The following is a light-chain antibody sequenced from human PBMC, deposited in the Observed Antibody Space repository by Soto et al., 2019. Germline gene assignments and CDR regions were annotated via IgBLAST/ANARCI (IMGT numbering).Light chain of an antibody. CDR2: EVT. J-gene: IGLJ2*01. CDR3: SSYRSSNTLAE. CDR1: SRNVGGNNY. V-gene: IGLV2-14*01. Sequence: QSAWTQPASVSGPLGQSTPTSCPETSRNVGGNNYVSWNKQHPGKAPKLMIYEVTNRPSGVSNRFSGSKSGNTASLTISGLQAEDEADYYCSSYRSSNTLAEFGGGTKLTVL.